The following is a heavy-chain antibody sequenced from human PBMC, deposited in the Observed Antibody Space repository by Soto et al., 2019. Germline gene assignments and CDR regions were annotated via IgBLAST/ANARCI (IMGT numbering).Heavy chain of an antibody. Sequence: QVQLVESGGGVVQPGRSLRLSCAASGFTFSSYGMHWVRQAPGKGLEWVAVISYDGSNKYYADSVKGRFTISRDNSKNTLYLQMNSLRAEDTAVYYCAKGLVLRFLEWSETEAFDIWGQGTTVTVSS. J-gene: IGHJ3*02. V-gene: IGHV3-30*18. CDR2: ISYDGSNK. CDR1: GFTFSSYG. CDR3: AKGLVLRFLEWSETEAFDI. D-gene: IGHD3-3*01.